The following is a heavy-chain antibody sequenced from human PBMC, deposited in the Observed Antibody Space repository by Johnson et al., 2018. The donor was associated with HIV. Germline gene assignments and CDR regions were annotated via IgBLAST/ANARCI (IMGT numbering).Heavy chain of an antibody. D-gene: IGHD3-22*01. J-gene: IGHJ3*02. Sequence: VQLVESGGGVVRPGGSLRLSCAASGFTFSSYGMHWVRQAPGKGLDWVAFIWYDGRKTYDGDSVKGRVTISRDNAKNSLYLQLNSLRAEDTALYYCARLVSSSFTHAFEIWGQGTMVTVSS. V-gene: IGHV3-33*01. CDR1: GFTFSSYG. CDR3: ARLVSSSFTHAFEI. CDR2: IWYDGRKT.